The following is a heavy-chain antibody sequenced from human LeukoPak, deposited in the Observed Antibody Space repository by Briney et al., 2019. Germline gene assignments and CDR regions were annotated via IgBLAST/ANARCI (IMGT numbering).Heavy chain of an antibody. V-gene: IGHV3-7*01. Sequence: GGSLRLSCAASGFTFSSYWMSWVRQAPGKGLEWVANIKQGGSEKDYVDSVKGRFTISRDTAKNSLYLQMNSLRAEDTAVYYCARIKSQGVVVPLLRSTYYFDYWGQGTLVTVSS. CDR3: ARIKSQGVVVPLLRSTYYFDY. CDR1: GFTFSSYW. D-gene: IGHD2-21*01. CDR2: IKQGGSEK. J-gene: IGHJ4*02.